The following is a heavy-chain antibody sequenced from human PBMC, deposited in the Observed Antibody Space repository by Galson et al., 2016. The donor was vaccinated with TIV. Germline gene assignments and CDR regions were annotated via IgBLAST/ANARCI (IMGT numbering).Heavy chain of an antibody. CDR1: GFTVSINY. CDR2: ISDGGNT. J-gene: IGHJ6*02. D-gene: IGHD2-15*01. Sequence: SLRLSCAASGFTVSINYMTWVRQAPGKGLEWVSLISDGGNTYYPDSVKGRFTISRDNSKNTLYLQMNSLRVEDTAVYYRARDRVVDATYYYYYYGMDVWGQGTAVTVSS. V-gene: IGHV3-53*05. CDR3: ARDRVVDATYYYYYYGMDV.